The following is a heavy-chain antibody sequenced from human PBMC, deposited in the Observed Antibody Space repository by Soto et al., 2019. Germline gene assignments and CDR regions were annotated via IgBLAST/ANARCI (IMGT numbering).Heavy chain of an antibody. Sequence: TSETLSLTCTFAGCSSSSYYWSWIRQPPGKGLEWIGYIYYSGSTNYNPSLKSRVTISVDTSKNQFSLKLSSVTAADTAVYYCARRYGVAFDIWGQGTMVTVSS. J-gene: IGHJ3*02. CDR2: IYYSGST. V-gene: IGHV4-59*08. CDR3: ARRYGVAFDI. D-gene: IGHD3-10*01. CDR1: GCSSSSYY.